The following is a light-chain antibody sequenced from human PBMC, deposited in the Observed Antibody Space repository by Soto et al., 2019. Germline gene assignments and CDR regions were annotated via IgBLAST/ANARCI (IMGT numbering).Light chain of an antibody. V-gene: IGKV1-33*01. CDR3: QQYDNLPPLFT. CDR1: RDISNF. Sequence: DIQMTQSPSSLSASVGDRVTITCQASRDISNFLNWYQQKPGKAPKLLIYDASNLETGVPSRFSASGSGTDFTFPISGLQPEDISTYYYQQYDNLPPLFTFGPGTKVDIK. CDR2: DAS. J-gene: IGKJ3*01.